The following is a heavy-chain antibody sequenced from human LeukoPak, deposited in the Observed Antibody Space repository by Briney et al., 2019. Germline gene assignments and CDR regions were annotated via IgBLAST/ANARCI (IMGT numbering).Heavy chain of an antibody. CDR3: ARDVSPDSSGYYPY. CDR1: GFTVSSNY. V-gene: IGHV3-53*01. CDR2: IYSGGST. Sequence: PGGSLRLSCAASGFTVSSNYMSWVRQAPGKGLEWVSVIYSGGSTHYADSVKGRFTISRDNSKNTLYLQMNSLRAEDTAVYCCARDVSPDSSGYYPYWGQGTLVTVSS. D-gene: IGHD3-22*01. J-gene: IGHJ4*02.